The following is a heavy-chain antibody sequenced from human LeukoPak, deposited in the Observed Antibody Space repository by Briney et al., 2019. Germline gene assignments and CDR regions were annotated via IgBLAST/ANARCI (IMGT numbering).Heavy chain of an antibody. CDR3: ARNGFRTYCGTGCYSDYMDV. D-gene: IGHD2-21*02. V-gene: IGHV4-4*07. CDR2: IYDTGST. J-gene: IGHJ6*03. Sequence: SETLSLTCTVSGASVSRESWTWIRQPAGKGLEWIGYIYDTGSTTYKPSLQSRLTMSVDTSKNQFSLKLTSVTAADAAVYYCARNGFRTYCGTGCYSDYMDVWGKGATVTVSS. CDR1: GASVSRES.